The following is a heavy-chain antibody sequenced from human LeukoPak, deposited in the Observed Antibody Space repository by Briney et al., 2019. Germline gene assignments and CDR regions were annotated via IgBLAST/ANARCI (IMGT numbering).Heavy chain of an antibody. Sequence: SETLSLSCTVSVGSISSYYWTWIRQPPGKGLEWIAYISYTGNTNYNPSLRSRVTISVDTSKNQVSLKLRSVTAADTAVYYCAIARDPYGGYCPSFDDWGQGTLVTVSS. J-gene: IGHJ4*02. D-gene: IGHD2-21*02. CDR2: ISYTGNT. CDR3: AIARDPYGGYCPSFDD. CDR1: VGSISSYY. V-gene: IGHV4-59*08.